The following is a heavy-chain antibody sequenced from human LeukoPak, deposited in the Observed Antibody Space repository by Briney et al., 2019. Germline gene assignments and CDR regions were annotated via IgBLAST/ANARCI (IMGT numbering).Heavy chain of an antibody. J-gene: IGHJ4*02. CDR1: GFTFDDYA. CDR2: ISWNSGSI. V-gene: IGHV3-9*01. D-gene: IGHD3-22*01. Sequence: GRSLRLSCAASGFTFDDYAMHWVRQAPGKGLEWVSGISWNSGSIGYADSVKGRFTISRDNAKNSLYLQMNSLRAEDTALYNCAKDLYYDSSIVDYWGQGTLVTVSS. CDR3: AKDLYYDSSIVDY.